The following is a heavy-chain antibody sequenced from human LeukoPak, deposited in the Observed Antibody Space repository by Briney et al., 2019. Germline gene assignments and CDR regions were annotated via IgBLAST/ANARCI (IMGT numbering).Heavy chain of an antibody. Sequence: GGSLRLSCAASGFTFSGSAMHWVRQASGKGLGWVGRIRSKANSYATAYTASVKGRFTISRDDSKNTAYLQMNSLKTEDTAVYYCTSGGYCSSTSCYGENWGQGTLVTVSS. CDR1: GFTFSGSA. V-gene: IGHV3-73*01. CDR3: TSGGYCSSTSCYGEN. D-gene: IGHD2-2*01. CDR2: IRSKANSYAT. J-gene: IGHJ4*02.